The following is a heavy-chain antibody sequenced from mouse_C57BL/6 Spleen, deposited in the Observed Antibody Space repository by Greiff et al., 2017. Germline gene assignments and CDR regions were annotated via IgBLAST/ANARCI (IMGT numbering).Heavy chain of an antibody. Sequence: VQLQQPGAELVKPGASVKLSCKASGYTFTSYWMQWVKQRPGQGLEWIGEIDPSDSYTNYNQKFKGKATLTVDTSSSTAYMQLSSLTSEDSAVYYCARKGYSNYDFDYWGQGTTLTVSS. CDR2: IDPSDSYT. V-gene: IGHV1-50*01. J-gene: IGHJ2*01. D-gene: IGHD2-5*01. CDR3: ARKGYSNYDFDY. CDR1: GYTFTSYW.